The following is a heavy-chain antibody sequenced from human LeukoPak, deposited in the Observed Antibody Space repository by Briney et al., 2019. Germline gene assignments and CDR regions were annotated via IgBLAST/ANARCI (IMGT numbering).Heavy chain of an antibody. CDR1: GFTFSSYS. V-gene: IGHV3-21*01. CDR2: ISSSSSYI. CDR3: ASWSTMVRGVIRGMDV. D-gene: IGHD3-10*01. J-gene: IGHJ6*02. Sequence: GGSLRLSCAASGFTFSSYSMNWVRQAPGKGLEWVSSISSSSSYIYYADSVKGRFTISRDNAKNSLYLQMNSLRAEDTAVYYCASWSTMVRGVIRGMDVWGQGTTVTVSS.